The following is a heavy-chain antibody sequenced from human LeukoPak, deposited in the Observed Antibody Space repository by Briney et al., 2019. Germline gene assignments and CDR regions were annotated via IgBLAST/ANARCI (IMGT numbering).Heavy chain of an antibody. J-gene: IGHJ3*02. CDR3: ARDHYDVLTGYAYNAFDI. CDR2: ISAYNANT. CDR1: GYTFTNYG. V-gene: IGHV1-18*01. Sequence: ASVKVSCKASGYTFTNYGVSWVRQAPGQGLEWMEWISAYNANTNYAQKLQGRVTMTTDTSTSTAYMELRSLRSDDTAVYYCARDHYDVLTGYAYNAFDIWGQGTMVAVSS. D-gene: IGHD3-9*01.